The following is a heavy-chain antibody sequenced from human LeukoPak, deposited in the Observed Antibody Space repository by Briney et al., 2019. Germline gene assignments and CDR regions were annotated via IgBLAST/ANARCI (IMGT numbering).Heavy chain of an antibody. Sequence: GGSLRLSCAASGFSVSSNYMNWVRQAPGKGLEWVSFISSAGTTYYADSVKGRFTISRDNAKNSLHLQMNSLRDEDTAVYYCAREPLYGSGSYSFDYWGQGTLVTVSS. V-gene: IGHV3-53*01. J-gene: IGHJ4*02. CDR1: GFSVSSNY. CDR3: AREPLYGSGSYSFDY. D-gene: IGHD3-10*01. CDR2: ISSAGTT.